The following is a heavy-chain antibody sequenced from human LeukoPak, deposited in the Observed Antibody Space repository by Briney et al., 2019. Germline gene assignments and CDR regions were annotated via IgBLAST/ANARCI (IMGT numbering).Heavy chain of an antibody. Sequence: GGSLRLSCAASGFTFSSYGMHWVRQAPGKGLEWVAFIRNDESNKYYADSVKGRFTISRDNSKNTLYLQMNSLGAEDTAVYYCAKAPGSGNEVYYYYYMDVRGKGTTVTVSS. J-gene: IGHJ6*03. CDR1: GFTFSSYG. CDR3: AKAPGSGNEVYYYYYMDV. CDR2: IRNDESNK. V-gene: IGHV3-30*02. D-gene: IGHD3-10*01.